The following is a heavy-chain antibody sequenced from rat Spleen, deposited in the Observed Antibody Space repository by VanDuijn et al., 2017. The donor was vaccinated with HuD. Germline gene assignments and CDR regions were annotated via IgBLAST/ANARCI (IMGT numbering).Heavy chain of an antibody. CDR1: GFTFSDYG. V-gene: IGHV5-29*01. J-gene: IGHJ2*01. CDR2: ISYGDTSGHSST. CDR3: ARRHYGYTDYFDY. D-gene: IGHD1-9*01. Sequence: EVQMVESDGGLVQPGRSLKLSCAASGFTFSDYGMAWVRQAPTKGLEWVATISYGDTSGHSSTYYRDSVKGRFTISRDNAKSTLYLQMDSLRSDDTATYYCARRHYGYTDYFDYWGQGVMVTVSS.